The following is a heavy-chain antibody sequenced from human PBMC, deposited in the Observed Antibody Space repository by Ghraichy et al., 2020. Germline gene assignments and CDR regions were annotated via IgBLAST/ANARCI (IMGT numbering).Heavy chain of an antibody. D-gene: IGHD2-15*01. CDR3: ARALYCSGGSCSGYLYYYYMDV. V-gene: IGHV3-21*01. CDR1: GFTFSGYS. Sequence: GGSLRLSCAASGFTFSGYSMNWVRQAPGKGLEWVSSISGSSTDISYADSVEGRFTISRDNAENSLYLHMNSLRAEDTAVYYCARALYCSGGSCSGYLYYYYMDVWGKGTTVTVSS. CDR2: ISGSSTDI. J-gene: IGHJ6*03.